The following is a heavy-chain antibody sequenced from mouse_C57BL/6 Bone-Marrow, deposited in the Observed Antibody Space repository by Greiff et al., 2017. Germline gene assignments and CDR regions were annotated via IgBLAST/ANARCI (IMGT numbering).Heavy chain of an antibody. CDR1: GYAFTNHL. J-gene: IGHJ2*01. CDR2: INPGSGGT. V-gene: IGHV1-54*01. CDR3: ATHYYYGSSYEDY. D-gene: IGHD1-1*01. Sequence: QVQLKESGAELVRPGTSVKVSCKASGYAFTNHLIEWVKQRPGQGLEWIGVINPGSGGTNYNEKFKGKATQTADKSSSTAYMQLSSLTSEDSAVYFCATHYYYGSSYEDYGGQGTTLTVSS.